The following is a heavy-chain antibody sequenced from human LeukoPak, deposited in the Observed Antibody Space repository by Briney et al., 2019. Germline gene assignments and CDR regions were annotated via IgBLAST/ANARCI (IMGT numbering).Heavy chain of an antibody. CDR3: ARGYCSSTSCRYYFDY. D-gene: IGHD2-2*01. CDR1: GGSISSYY. Sequence: PSETLSLTCTVSGGSISSYYWSWIRQPPGKGLEWIGYIYYSGSTNYNPSLKSRVTISVDTSKNQFSLKLSSVTAADTAVYYCARGYCSSTSCRYYFDYWGQGTLVTVSS. CDR2: IYYSGST. V-gene: IGHV4-59*08. J-gene: IGHJ4*02.